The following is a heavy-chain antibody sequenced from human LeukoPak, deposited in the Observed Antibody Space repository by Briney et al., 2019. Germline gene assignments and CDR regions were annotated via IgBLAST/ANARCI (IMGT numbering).Heavy chain of an antibody. J-gene: IGHJ4*01. CDR3: SGGSVGHNGFDD. CDR1: GGTFSGYY. CDR2: IYHSGST. Sequence: SETLSLTCAVYGGTFSGYYWSWIRQPPGKGLEWIGSIYHSGSTYYNPSLTSRVTIPLDKSKHQSSLKLSSGTGADPAVDYYSGGSVGHNGFDDWGHRTLVTVSS. D-gene: IGHD1-26*01. V-gene: IGHV4-34*01.